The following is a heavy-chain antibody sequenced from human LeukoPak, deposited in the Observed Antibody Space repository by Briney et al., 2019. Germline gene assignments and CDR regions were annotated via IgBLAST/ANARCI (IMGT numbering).Heavy chain of an antibody. D-gene: IGHD6-13*01. CDR3: ARVVAAGTSNYYYYYMDV. V-gene: IGHV4-39*07. CDR2: VYYGGSA. Sequence: SETLSRTCTVSGVSIGRSSDFWGWIRQPPGKGLDWIGRVYYGGSAYYNEPLKRRDTISVDTSKNQFSLKLSSVTAADTAVYYCARVVAAGTSNYYYYYMDVWGKGTTVIVSS. J-gene: IGHJ6*03. CDR1: GVSIGRSSDF.